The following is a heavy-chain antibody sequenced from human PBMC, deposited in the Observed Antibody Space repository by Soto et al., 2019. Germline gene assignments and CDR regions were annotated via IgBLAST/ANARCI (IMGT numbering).Heavy chain of an antibody. CDR2: IYYIGST. V-gene: IGHV4-30-4*01. CDR1: GGSISSGDYY. Sequence: QVQLQESGPGLVKPSQTLSLTCTVSGGSISSGDYYWSWIRQPPGKGLEWIGYIYYIGSTYYNPSLKSRVTISVDTSKNQFSLKLSSVTAADTAVYYCAGLQSMRLSGLDPWGQGTLVTVSS. D-gene: IGHD3-16*02. J-gene: IGHJ5*02. CDR3: AGLQSMRLSGLDP.